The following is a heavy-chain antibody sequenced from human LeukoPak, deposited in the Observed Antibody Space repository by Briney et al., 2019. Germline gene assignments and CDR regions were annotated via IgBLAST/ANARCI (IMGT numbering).Heavy chain of an antibody. J-gene: IGHJ5*02. CDR3: ARDNWNP. D-gene: IGHD1-20*01. V-gene: IGHV3-11*04. CDR1: GGSFSGYY. Sequence: LSLTCAVYGGSFSGYYWSWIRQPPGKGLEWVSYISSSSSTIYYADSVKGRFTISRDNAKNSLYLQMNSLRAEDTAVYYCARDNWNPWGQGTLVTVSS. CDR2: ISSSSSTI.